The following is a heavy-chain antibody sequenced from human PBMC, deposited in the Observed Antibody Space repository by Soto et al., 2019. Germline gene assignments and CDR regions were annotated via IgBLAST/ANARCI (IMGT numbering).Heavy chain of an antibody. V-gene: IGHV3-21*01. CDR3: ARAPWGGDSYGMDV. CDR1: GFTFSSYS. D-gene: IGHD2-21*02. J-gene: IGHJ6*02. Sequence: EVQLVESGGGLVKPGGSLRLSCAASGFTFSSYSMNWVRQAPGKGLEWVSSISSSSSYIYYAESVKGRFTISRDNAKNSLYLQMNSLRAEDTAVYYCARAPWGGDSYGMDVWGQGTTVTVSS. CDR2: ISSSSSYI.